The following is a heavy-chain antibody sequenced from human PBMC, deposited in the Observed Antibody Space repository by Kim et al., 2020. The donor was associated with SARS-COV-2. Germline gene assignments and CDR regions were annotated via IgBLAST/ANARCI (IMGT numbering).Heavy chain of an antibody. CDR2: IYSGGST. Sequence: GGSLRLSCAASGFTVSSNYMSWVRQAPGKGLEWASVIYSGGSTYYADSVKGRFTISRDNSKNTLYLQMNSLRAEDTAVYYCARGGVPCGGDCYSDYWGQGTLVTVSS. V-gene: IGHV3-53*01. CDR3: ARGGVPCGGDCYSDY. D-gene: IGHD2-21*02. J-gene: IGHJ4*02. CDR1: GFTVSSNY.